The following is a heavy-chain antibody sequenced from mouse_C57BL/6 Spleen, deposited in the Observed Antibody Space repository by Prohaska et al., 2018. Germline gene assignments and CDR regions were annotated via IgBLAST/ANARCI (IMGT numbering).Heavy chain of an antibody. V-gene: IGHV4-1*01. J-gene: IGHJ3*01. Sequence: STWGMSWVRRAPGKGLEWIGEINPDSSTINYAPSLKDKFIISRDNAKNTLYMQMSKVRSEDTAVYYCCTSFAYWGKGTLVTVSA. CDR1: STWG. D-gene: IGHD2-14*01. CDR3: CTSFAY. CDR2: INPDSSTI.